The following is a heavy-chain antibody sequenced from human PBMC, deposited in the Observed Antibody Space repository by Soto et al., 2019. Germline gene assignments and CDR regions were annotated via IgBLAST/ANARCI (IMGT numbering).Heavy chain of an antibody. CDR3: ARGRITMIVVVRPDAFDI. CDR2: IYYSGST. V-gene: IGHV4-31*03. Sequence: QVQLQESGPGLVKPSQTLSLTCTVSGGSISSGGYYWSWIRQHPGKGLEWIGYIYYSGSTYYNPSLKSRVTISVDTSKNQFYLKLSSVTAADTAVYYCARGRITMIVVVRPDAFDIWGQGTMVTVSS. D-gene: IGHD3-22*01. CDR1: GGSISSGGYY. J-gene: IGHJ3*02.